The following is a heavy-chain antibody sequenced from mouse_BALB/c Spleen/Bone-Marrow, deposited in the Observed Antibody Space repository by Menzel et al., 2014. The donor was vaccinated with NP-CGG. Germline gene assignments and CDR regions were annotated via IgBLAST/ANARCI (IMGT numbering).Heavy chain of an antibody. J-gene: IGHJ2*01. CDR2: INPYNDGT. V-gene: IGHV1-14*01. CDR3: AKGGNYRYDFDY. CDR1: GYTFTSYV. Sequence: VQLQQSGPELVKPGASVKMSCKASGYTFTSYVMHWVKQKPGQGLEWIGYINPYNDGTKYNEKFKGMATLTSDRSSSTACVELSSLASEDSAVYYCAKGGNYRYDFDYWGQGTALTISS. D-gene: IGHD2-14*01.